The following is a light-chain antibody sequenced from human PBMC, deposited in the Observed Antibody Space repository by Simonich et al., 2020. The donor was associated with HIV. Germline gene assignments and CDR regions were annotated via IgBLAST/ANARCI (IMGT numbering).Light chain of an antibody. CDR2: WAS. V-gene: IGKV4-1*01. Sequence: DIVMTQSPDSLAVSLGERATINCKSSRNILYNSNNKNYLAWYQQKPGQPPNLLIYWASTRESGVPDRFSASGSGTDFTLTISSLQAEDVAVYYCQQYYGTPITFGQGTRLEI. J-gene: IGKJ5*01. CDR1: RNILYNSNNKNY. CDR3: QQYYGTPIT.